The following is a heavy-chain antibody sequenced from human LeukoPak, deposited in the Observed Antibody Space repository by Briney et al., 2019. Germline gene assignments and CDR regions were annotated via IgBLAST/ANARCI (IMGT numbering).Heavy chain of an antibody. J-gene: IGHJ4*02. V-gene: IGHV3-15*01. CDR3: TTPVHYSDSRFDF. CDR2: IKSRADGGTT. CDR1: RLPFSIAW. D-gene: IGHD3-22*01. Sequence: GESLRLSCAGSRLPFSIAWMTWVRPAPGRGLEWVGRIKSRADGGTTDYAAPVKGRFAISRDDSKSTVYLQMNSLRTEDTAVYYCTTPVHYSDSRFDFWGQGTLVTVSS.